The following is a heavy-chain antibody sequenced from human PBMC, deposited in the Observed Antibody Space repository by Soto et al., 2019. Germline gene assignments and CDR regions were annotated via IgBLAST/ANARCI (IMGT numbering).Heavy chain of an antibody. Sequence: QVQLEQSGPELKIPGSSVKVSCKPSGTTFDSFTFSWVRQAPGQGLEWMGGFVPMFGSASIAQRFQGRVRITADASTGTGYMELSDLRSEDSAIYYCAREDDTTGHYSWFDPWGPGTLVTVFS. V-gene: IGHV1-69*01. J-gene: IGHJ5*02. D-gene: IGHD3-9*01. CDR2: FVPMFGSA. CDR1: GTTFDSFT. CDR3: AREDDTTGHYSWFDP.